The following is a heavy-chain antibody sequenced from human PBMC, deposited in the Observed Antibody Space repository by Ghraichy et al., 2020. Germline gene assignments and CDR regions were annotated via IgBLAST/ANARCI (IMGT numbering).Heavy chain of an antibody. CDR2: ISSSSSYI. Sequence: GGSLRLSCAASGFTFSSYSMNWVRQAPGKGLEWVSSISSSSSYIYYADSVKGRFTISRDNAKNSLYLQMNSLRAEDTAVYYCARDGDCSSTSCYSYYYYYGMDVWGQGTTVTVSS. V-gene: IGHV3-21*01. J-gene: IGHJ6*02. CDR1: GFTFSSYS. CDR3: ARDGDCSSTSCYSYYYYYGMDV. D-gene: IGHD2-2*02.